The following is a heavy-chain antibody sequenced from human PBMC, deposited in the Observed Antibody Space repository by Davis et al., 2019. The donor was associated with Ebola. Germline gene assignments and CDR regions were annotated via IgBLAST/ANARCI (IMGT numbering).Heavy chain of an antibody. CDR1: GYTFTSYD. J-gene: IGHJ5*02. V-gene: IGHV1-8*03. CDR3: ARGGGSSSWSILNWFDP. D-gene: IGHD6-13*01. Sequence: ASVKVSCKASGYTFTSYDINWVRQATRQGLEWMGWMNPNSGNTGYAQKFQGRVTITRNTSISTAYMELSSLRSEDTAVYYCARGGGSSSWSILNWFDPWGQGTLVTVSS. CDR2: MNPNSGNT.